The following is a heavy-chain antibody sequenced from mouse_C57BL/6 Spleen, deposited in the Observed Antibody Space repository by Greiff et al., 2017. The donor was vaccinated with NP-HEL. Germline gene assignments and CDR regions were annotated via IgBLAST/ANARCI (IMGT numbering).Heavy chain of an antibody. Sequence: QVQLQQPGAELVKPGASVKVSCKASGYTFTSYWMHWVKQRPGQGLEWIGRIHPSDSDTNYNQKFKGKATLTVDKSSSTAYMQLSSLTSEDSAVYYCAILGDYGLYYAMDYWGQGTSVTVSS. J-gene: IGHJ4*01. CDR3: AILGDYGLYYAMDY. D-gene: IGHD2-4*01. CDR2: IHPSDSDT. CDR1: GYTFTSYW. V-gene: IGHV1-74*01.